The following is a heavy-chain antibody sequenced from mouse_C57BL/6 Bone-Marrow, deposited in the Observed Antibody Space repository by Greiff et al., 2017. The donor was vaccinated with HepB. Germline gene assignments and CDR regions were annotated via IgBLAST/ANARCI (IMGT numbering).Heavy chain of an antibody. CDR1: GYSFTGYY. J-gene: IGHJ1*03. CDR2: INPSTGGT. Sequence: EVQVVESGPELVKPGASVKISCKASGYSFTGYYMNWVKQSPEKSLEWIGEINPSTGGTTYNQKFKAKATLTVDKSSSTAYMQLKSLTSEDSAVYYCARGILRGDFDVWGTGTTVTVSS. CDR3: ARGILRGDFDV. D-gene: IGHD1-1*01. V-gene: IGHV1-42*01.